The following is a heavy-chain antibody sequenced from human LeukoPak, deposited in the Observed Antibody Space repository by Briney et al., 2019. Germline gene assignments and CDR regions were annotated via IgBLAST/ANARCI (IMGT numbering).Heavy chain of an antibody. CDR3: ARAPGDSSGYH. V-gene: IGHV3-11*01. D-gene: IGHD3-9*01. J-gene: IGHJ4*02. CDR2: ISSRGSTI. Sequence: PGGSLRLSCAASGFRLSEYYMSWVRQAPGKGLQWVSYISSRGSTIYYADSVKGRFTISRDNAKNSLFLQTNSLRAEDTAVYYCARAPGDSSGYHWGQGTLVTVSS. CDR1: GFRLSEYY.